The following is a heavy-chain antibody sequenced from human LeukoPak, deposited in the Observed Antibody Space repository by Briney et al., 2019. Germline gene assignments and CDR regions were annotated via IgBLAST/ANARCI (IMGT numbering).Heavy chain of an antibody. CDR3: ARSYCSSTSCYSRFDP. D-gene: IGHD2-2*02. J-gene: IGHJ5*02. V-gene: IGHV1-2*02. Sequence: ASVKVSCKASGYTFTGYYMHWVRQAPGQGLEWMGWINPNSGGTNYAQKFQGRVTMTRDTSISTAYMELSRLRSDDTAVYYCARSYCSSTSCYSRFDPWGQGTLVTVSS. CDR2: INPNSGGT. CDR1: GYTFTGYY.